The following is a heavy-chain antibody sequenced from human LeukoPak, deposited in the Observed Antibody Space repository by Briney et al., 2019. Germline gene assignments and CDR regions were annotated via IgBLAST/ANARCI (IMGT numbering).Heavy chain of an antibody. CDR1: GGSFSGYY. CDR3: ARAGYSSGWWEYYFDY. V-gene: IGHV4-59*10. CDR2: IYTSGST. J-gene: IGHJ4*02. Sequence: SETLSLTCAVYGGSFSGYYWSWIRQPAGKGLEWIGRIYTSGSTNYNPSLKSRVTMSVDTSKNQFSLKLSSVTAADTAVYYCARAGYSSGWWEYYFDYWGQGTLVTVSS. D-gene: IGHD6-19*01.